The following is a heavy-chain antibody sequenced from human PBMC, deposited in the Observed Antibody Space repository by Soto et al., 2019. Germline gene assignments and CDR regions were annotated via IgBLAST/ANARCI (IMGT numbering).Heavy chain of an antibody. CDR3: ARDVVGAAAGYYYGMDV. Sequence: PGGSLRLSCAASGFTFSSYAMHWVRQAPGKGLEWVAVISYDGSNKYYADSVKGRFTISRDNSKNTLYLQMTSLRAEDTAVYYCARDVVGAAAGYYYGMDVWGQGTTVTVSS. D-gene: IGHD6-13*01. V-gene: IGHV3-30-3*01. J-gene: IGHJ6*02. CDR2: ISYDGSNK. CDR1: GFTFSSYA.